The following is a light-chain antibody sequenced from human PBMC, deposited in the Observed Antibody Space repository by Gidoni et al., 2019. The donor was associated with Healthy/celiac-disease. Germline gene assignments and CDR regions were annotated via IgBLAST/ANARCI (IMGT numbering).Light chain of an antibody. CDR1: SSDVGGYNY. V-gene: IGLV2-14*01. J-gene: IGLJ1*01. CDR2: DVS. CDR3: SSYTSSSTLV. Sequence: QSALTHPATVSGVPGQSITISCTGTSSDVGGYNYVSWYQQHPGKAPKLMIYDVSNRPSGVSNRFSGSKSGNTASLTISGLQAEDEADYYCSSYTSSSTLVFGTGTKVTVL.